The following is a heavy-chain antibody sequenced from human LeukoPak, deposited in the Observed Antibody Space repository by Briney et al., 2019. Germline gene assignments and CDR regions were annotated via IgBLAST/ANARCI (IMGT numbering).Heavy chain of an antibody. D-gene: IGHD3-16*01. CDR3: ARDGGGYFDY. CDR2: ISNTGTTI. CDR1: GFTFSSYE. Sequence: GGSLRLSCAASGFTFSSYEMNWVRQAPGKGLEWVSYISNTGTTIYYADSVKGRFTISRDNAKNSLYLQMNSLRAEDTAVYYCARDGGGYFDYWGQGTLVTVSS. J-gene: IGHJ4*02. V-gene: IGHV3-48*03.